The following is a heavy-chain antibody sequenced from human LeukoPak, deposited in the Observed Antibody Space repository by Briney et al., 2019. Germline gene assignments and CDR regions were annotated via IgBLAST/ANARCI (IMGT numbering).Heavy chain of an antibody. V-gene: IGHV4-59*08. Sequence: PSETLSLTCTVSTASISDYYWSWIRQPPGKGLEWIGYVYYSGSTSYNPALKNRVTISLDTSKNQFSLKLSSVTAADTAVYYCASAASGGVWYLDLWGRGTLVTVSS. J-gene: IGHJ2*01. CDR2: VYYSGST. D-gene: IGHD3-16*01. CDR3: ASAASGGVWYLDL. CDR1: TASISDYY.